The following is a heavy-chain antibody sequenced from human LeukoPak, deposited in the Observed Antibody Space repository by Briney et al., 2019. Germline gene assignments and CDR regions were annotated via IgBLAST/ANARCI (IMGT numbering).Heavy chain of an antibody. CDR3: ARGKDPLPSDAFDI. Sequence: SVKVSCKASGGTFSSYAISWVRQAPGQGLEWMGGIIPIFGRANYAQKFQGRVTITADESTSTAYMELSSLRSEDTAVYYCARGKDPLPSDAFDIWGQGTMVTVSS. CDR2: IIPIFGRA. CDR1: GGTFSSYA. D-gene: IGHD2-15*01. J-gene: IGHJ3*02. V-gene: IGHV1-69*13.